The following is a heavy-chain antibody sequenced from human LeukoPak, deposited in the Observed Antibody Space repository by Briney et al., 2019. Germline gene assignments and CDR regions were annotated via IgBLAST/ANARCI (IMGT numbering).Heavy chain of an antibody. J-gene: IGHJ4*02. CDR3: AKDSSSRQLGY. D-gene: IGHD6-6*01. Sequence: GGSLRLSCAASGFTFSIYAMTWVRLTPGKGLDWVSTISTSGDSTYYADSVKGRFTISRDNSKNTLYLQMSSLRAEDTAVYYCAKDSSSRQLGYWGQGTLVTVSS. CDR1: GFTFSIYA. CDR2: ISTSGDST. V-gene: IGHV3-23*01.